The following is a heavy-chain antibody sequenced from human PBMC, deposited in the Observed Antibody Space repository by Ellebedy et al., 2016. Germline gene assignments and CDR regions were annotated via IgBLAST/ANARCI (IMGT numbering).Heavy chain of an antibody. Sequence: SETLSLXXAVYGGSFSGYYWTWIRQPPGKGLEWIGEINHRGSTNYNPSLKSRVTISVETSKNQFSLKLSSVTAADTAVYYCARGHDPVAVTPAALALFSRMGSLWFDRWGQGTLVSVSS. J-gene: IGHJ5*02. CDR1: GGSFSGYY. V-gene: IGHV4-34*01. CDR3: ARGHDPVAVTPAALALFSRMGSLWFDR. CDR2: INHRGST. D-gene: IGHD2-2*01.